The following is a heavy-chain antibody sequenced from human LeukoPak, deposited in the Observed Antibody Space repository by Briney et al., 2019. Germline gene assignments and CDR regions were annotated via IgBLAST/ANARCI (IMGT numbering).Heavy chain of an antibody. J-gene: IGHJ3*02. CDR3: ARDTKNDAFDI. D-gene: IGHD3-3*01. CDR2: ISSSSSYI. V-gene: IGHV3-21*01. CDR1: GFTFGDYA. Sequence: GGSLRLSCTASGFTFGDYAISWVRQAPGKGLEWVSSISSSSSYIYYADSVKGRFTISRDNAKNSLYLQMNSLRAEDTAVYYCARDTKNDAFDIWGQGTMVTVSS.